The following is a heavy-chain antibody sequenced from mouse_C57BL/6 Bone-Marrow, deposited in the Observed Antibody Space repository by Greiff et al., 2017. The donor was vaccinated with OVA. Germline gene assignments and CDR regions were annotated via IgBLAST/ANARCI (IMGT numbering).Heavy chain of an antibody. CDR2: IDPSDSYT. CDR1: GYTFTSYW. D-gene: IGHD2-12*01. J-gene: IGHJ4*01. Sequence: QVQLQQPGAELVKPGASVKLSCKASGYTFTSYWMQWVKQRPGQGLEWIGEIDPSDSYTNYNQKFKGKATLTVDTSSITAYMQLSSLTSEDSAVYYCAKRITLLRRRGYAMDYWGQGTSVTVSS. V-gene: IGHV1-50*01. CDR3: AKRITLLRRRGYAMDY.